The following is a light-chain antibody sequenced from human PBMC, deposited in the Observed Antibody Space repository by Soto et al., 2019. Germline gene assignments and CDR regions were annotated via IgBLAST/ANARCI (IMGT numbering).Light chain of an antibody. CDR3: HQYGSTPRA. V-gene: IGKV3-20*01. J-gene: IGKJ1*01. CDR2: GAS. CDR1: QSVSSSY. Sequence: EIVLTQSPGTLSLSPGERATLSCRASQSVSSSYLAWYQQKPGQAPRLLIYGASSRATGIPDRFSGSGSGTDFTLTISRLEPEDFAVYYYHQYGSTPRAFGQGTEVDIK.